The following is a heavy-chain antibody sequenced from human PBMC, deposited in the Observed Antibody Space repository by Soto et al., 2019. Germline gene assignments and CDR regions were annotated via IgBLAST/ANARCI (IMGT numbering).Heavy chain of an antibody. CDR2: IYYSGST. D-gene: IGHD1-7*01. J-gene: IGHJ2*01. CDR1: GGSISSSSYY. Sequence: SETLSLTCTVSGGSISSSSYYWGWIRQPPGKGLEWIGSIYYSGSTYYNPSLKSRVTISVDTSKNQFSLKLSSVTAADTAVYYCARSGITGTTGWYFDLWGRDTLVTVS. V-gene: IGHV4-39*01. CDR3: ARSGITGTTGWYFDL.